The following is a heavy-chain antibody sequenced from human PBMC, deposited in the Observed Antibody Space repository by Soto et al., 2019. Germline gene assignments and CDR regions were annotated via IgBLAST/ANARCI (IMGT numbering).Heavy chain of an antibody. D-gene: IGHD3-9*01. V-gene: IGHV4-39*01. CDR2: IYYSGST. CDR1: GGSISSSSYY. Sequence: QLQLQESGPGLVKPSETLSLTCTVSGGSISSSSYYWGWIRQPPGKGLEWIGSIYYSGSTYYNPSLKSRVTISVDTSKNQFSLKLSSVTAADTAVYYCARHRDWHYYYYYGMDVWGQGTTVTVSS. CDR3: ARHRDWHYYYYYGMDV. J-gene: IGHJ6*02.